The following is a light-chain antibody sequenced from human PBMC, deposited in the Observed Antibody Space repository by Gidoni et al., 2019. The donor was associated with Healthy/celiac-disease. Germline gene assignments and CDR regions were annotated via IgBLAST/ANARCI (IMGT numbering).Light chain of an antibody. CDR2: GAS. Sequence: IVSTQSPGTLSLSPGERATLSCRASQSVSSSYLAWYQQKPGQAPRLLIYGASSRATGIPDRFSGSVSGTDFTRTISRLEPEDFAVYYCQQYGSSPPWTFGQGTKVEIK. V-gene: IGKV3-20*01. CDR1: QSVSSSY. CDR3: QQYGSSPPWT. J-gene: IGKJ1*01.